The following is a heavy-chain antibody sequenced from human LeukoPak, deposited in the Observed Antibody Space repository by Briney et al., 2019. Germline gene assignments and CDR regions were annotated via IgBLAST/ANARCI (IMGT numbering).Heavy chain of an antibody. CDR1: GFTFSSYA. D-gene: IGHD3-9*01. J-gene: IGHJ5*02. Sequence: GGSLRLXCAASGFTFSSYAMSWVRQASGKGLEWVSHISGSGGSRYYADSVKGRFTISRDNSKNTLYLQMNSLRGDDTAVYYCAKRTDVLTGYYNAWGLGALVTVSS. V-gene: IGHV3-23*01. CDR2: ISGSGGSR. CDR3: AKRTDVLTGYYNA.